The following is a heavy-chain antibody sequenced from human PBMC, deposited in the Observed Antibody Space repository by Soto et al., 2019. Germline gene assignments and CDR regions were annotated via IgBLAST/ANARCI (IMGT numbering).Heavy chain of an antibody. CDR1: GDSINSYD. J-gene: IGHJ6*02. CDR3: ARGTKYYYQGMDV. Sequence: AETLSLTCTVSGDSINSYDLTWIRQPPGKGLEWVGYIYGSGSTSYNPPLKRRLTISVDTSKNQFSLKLKSVTAADTAVYYCARGTKYYYQGMDVWGQGTPVTVSS. CDR2: IYGSGST. V-gene: IGHV4-59*01.